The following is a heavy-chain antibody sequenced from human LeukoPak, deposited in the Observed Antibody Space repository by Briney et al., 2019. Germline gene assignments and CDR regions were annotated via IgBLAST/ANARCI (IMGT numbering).Heavy chain of an antibody. CDR1: GFTFSSYA. CDR2: ISGSGGST. J-gene: IGHJ4*02. D-gene: IGHD2-15*01. CDR3: AKGGYCSGGSCEYYFDY. Sequence: PGGSLRLSCAASGFTFSSYAMSWVRQAPGKGLEWVSAISGSGGSTYYADSVKGRFTISRDNSKNTLYLQMNSLRAEDTAVYYCAKGGYCSGGSCEYYFDYWGQGTLVTVSS. V-gene: IGHV3-23*01.